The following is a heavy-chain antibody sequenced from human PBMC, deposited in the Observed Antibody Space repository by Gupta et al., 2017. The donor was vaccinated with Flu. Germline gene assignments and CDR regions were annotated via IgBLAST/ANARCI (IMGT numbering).Heavy chain of an antibody. Sequence: QAPGKGLEWVSSISSSSSYIYYADSVKGRFTISRDNAKNSLYLQMNSLRAEDTAVYYCARDPDSGSDYYLDYWGQGTLVTVSS. CDR2: ISSSSSYI. CDR3: ARDPDSGSDYYLDY. V-gene: IGHV3-21*01. D-gene: IGHD1-26*01. J-gene: IGHJ4*02.